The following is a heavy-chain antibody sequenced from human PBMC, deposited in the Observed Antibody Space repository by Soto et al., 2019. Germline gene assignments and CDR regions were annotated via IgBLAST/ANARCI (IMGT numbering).Heavy chain of an antibody. CDR3: SYGSSFDY. Sequence: SETLSLTCTVSGASLRSGSYYWSWIRQPPGKGLEWIGYISHSGRTNYDPPLKSRLTMSVDTPQNQFSLQLNSVTAADTAVYYCSYGSSFDYWGQGTQVTVSS. J-gene: IGHJ4*02. V-gene: IGHV4-61*01. D-gene: IGHD3-10*01. CDR2: ISHSGRT. CDR1: GASLRSGSYY.